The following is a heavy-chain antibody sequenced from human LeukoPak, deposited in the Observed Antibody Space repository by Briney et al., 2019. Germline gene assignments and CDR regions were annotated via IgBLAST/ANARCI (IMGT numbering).Heavy chain of an antibody. Sequence: SETLSLTCTVSGGSISSRNYYWGWIRQPPGKGLEWIGSINYSGTTYYNPSLRSRVTILIDTSKNQFFLKLNSVTAPDTALYYCARHYYGDHAYYLDYWGQGTLVTVSS. D-gene: IGHD4-17*01. CDR1: GGSISSRNYY. CDR3: ARHYYGDHAYYLDY. J-gene: IGHJ4*02. V-gene: IGHV4-39*01. CDR2: INYSGTT.